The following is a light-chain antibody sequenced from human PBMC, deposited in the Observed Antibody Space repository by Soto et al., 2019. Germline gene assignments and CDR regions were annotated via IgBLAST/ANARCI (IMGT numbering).Light chain of an antibody. J-gene: IGLJ2*01. Sequence: QSALTQPASVSGSRGQSITISCTGTSRDVGGYNYVSWYQHHPGKTPKLMIFEVSNRPSGVSNRFSGSKSGNTASLTISGLQDEDEADYYCSSYASTNTVLFGGGTKVTVL. V-gene: IGLV2-14*01. CDR2: EVS. CDR1: SRDVGGYNY. CDR3: SSYASTNTVL.